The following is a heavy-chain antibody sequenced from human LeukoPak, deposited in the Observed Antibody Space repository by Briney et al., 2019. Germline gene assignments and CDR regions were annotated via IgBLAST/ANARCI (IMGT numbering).Heavy chain of an antibody. J-gene: IGHJ5*02. CDR1: GYTFTGYY. CDR3: ARVWFILTGYNRNWFDP. V-gene: IGHV1-2*02. CDR2: INPNSGGT. Sequence: GASVKVSCKASGYTFTGYYMHWVRQAPGQGLEWMGWINPNSGGTNYAQKFQGRVTMTRDTSISTAYMELSSLRSDDTAVYYCARVWFILTGYNRNWFDPWGQGTLVTVSS. D-gene: IGHD3-9*01.